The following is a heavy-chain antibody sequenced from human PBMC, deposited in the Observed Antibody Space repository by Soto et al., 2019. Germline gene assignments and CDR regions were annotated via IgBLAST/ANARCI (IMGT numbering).Heavy chain of an antibody. Sequence: ASVKVSCKASGYTFTGHYIHWVRQAPEQGPEWMGEIGPESGATRYAQRFQGRVTMTRDMSITTVYMELNNLSPDDTAVYYCGRGRSGQIVIFYWGQGTPVTVS. V-gene: IGHV1-2*02. CDR1: GYTFTGHY. CDR3: GRGRSGQIVIFY. D-gene: IGHD1-26*01. CDR2: IGPESGAT. J-gene: IGHJ4*02.